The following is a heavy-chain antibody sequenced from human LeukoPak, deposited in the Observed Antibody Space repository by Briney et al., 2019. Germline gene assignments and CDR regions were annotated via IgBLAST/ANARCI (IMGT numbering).Heavy chain of an antibody. D-gene: IGHD3-22*01. CDR2: INTYNGNT. CDR3: ATNYYDSSGYYSIDY. V-gene: IGHV1-18*01. J-gene: IGHJ4*02. CDR1: GYTFTRYG. Sequence: ASVKVSCKASGYTFTRYGISWVRQAPGQGLEWMGWINTYNGNTDYAQNLQGRVTMTTDTPTSTASMELRSLRSDDTALYYCATNYYDSSGYYSIDYWGQGTLVAVSS.